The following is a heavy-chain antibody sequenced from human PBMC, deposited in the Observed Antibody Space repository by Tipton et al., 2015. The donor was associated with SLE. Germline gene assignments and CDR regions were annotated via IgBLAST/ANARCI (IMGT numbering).Heavy chain of an antibody. Sequence: TLSLTCTVSGGSISSYYWSWIRQPPGKGLEWIGYIYYSGSTNYNPSLKSRVTISVDTSKNQFSVKLSSVTAADTAVYYCARHGVGSSPGAFDIWGQGTMVTVSS. CDR3: ARHGVGSSPGAFDI. CDR2: IYYSGST. CDR1: GGSISSYY. J-gene: IGHJ3*02. V-gene: IGHV4-59*08. D-gene: IGHD6-13*01.